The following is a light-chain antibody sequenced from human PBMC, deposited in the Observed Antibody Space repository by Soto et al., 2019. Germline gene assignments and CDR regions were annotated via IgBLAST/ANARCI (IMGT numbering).Light chain of an antibody. CDR1: QSVSSN. V-gene: IGKV3-15*01. CDR2: GAS. CDR3: HQYNNWTRT. J-gene: IGKJ1*01. Sequence: EIMMTQSPATLSVSPGERATLSCRASQSVSSNLAWYQQKTGQAPRLLIYGASTRATGIPARFSGSGCGTEFTLTVSSMQFEDFAVYYCHQYNNWTRTFGQGTKVEIK.